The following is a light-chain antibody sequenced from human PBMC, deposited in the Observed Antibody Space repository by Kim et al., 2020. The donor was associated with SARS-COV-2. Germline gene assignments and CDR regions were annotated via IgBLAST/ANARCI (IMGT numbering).Light chain of an antibody. CDR1: SRTTYY. Sequence: ALGQTVRLTCKGDSRTTYYASWYQQKPGKAPVLVIYGKNNRPSAVPDRFSGSSSGNTASLTITGAQAEDEADYYCHSRDSSGNHLVFGGGTQLTVL. CDR3: HSRDSSGNHLV. J-gene: IGLJ2*01. CDR2: GKN. V-gene: IGLV3-19*01.